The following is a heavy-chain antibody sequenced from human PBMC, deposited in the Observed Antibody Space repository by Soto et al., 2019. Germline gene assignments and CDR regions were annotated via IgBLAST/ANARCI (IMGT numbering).Heavy chain of an antibody. CDR1: GFTFSSYA. CDR3: AKGGSSYYFDY. D-gene: IGHD6-19*01. J-gene: IGHJ4*02. Sequence: EVQLLESGGGLVQPGGSLRRACAASGFTFSSYAMSWVRQAPGKGLEWDEVISSSGGSTYYAHSVKGRFTLSRDKSENPLYLPMNSLRAEDTAVYYCAKGGSSYYFDYCGQGTLVTVSS. CDR2: ISSSGGST. V-gene: IGHV3-23*01.